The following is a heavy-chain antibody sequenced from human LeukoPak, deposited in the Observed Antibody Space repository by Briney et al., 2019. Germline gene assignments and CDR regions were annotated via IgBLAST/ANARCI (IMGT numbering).Heavy chain of an antibody. Sequence: PGRSLRLSCGGSGFILGDHAMTWVRQPPGKGLEWVGFIRSNFYGGTKEYAASVQGRFTLSRDDSKNIVYLQMNSLKIEGTAVYYCARGPIELWIHNGLDVWGQGTTVTVSS. CDR3: ARGPIELWIHNGLDV. D-gene: IGHD3-16*01. CDR1: GFILGDHA. V-gene: IGHV3-49*04. CDR2: IRSNFYGGTK. J-gene: IGHJ6*02.